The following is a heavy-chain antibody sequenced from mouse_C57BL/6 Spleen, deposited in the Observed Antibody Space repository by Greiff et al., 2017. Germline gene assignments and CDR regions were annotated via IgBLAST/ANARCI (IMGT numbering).Heavy chain of an antibody. J-gene: IGHJ4*01. Sequence: EVKVVESGGGLVQPGGSLSLSCAASGFTFTDYYMSWVRQPPGKALEWLGFIRNKANGYTTEYSASVKDRFTISRDNSQSILYHQMNALRAEDSATYYCARYEGSRYEYGGTYAMDYWGQGTSVTVSS. CDR3: ARYEGSRYEYGGTYAMDY. V-gene: IGHV7-3*01. CDR1: GFTFTDYY. CDR2: IRNKANGYTT. D-gene: IGHD2-4*01.